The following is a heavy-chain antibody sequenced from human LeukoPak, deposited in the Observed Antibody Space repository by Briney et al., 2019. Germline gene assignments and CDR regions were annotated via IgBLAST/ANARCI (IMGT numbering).Heavy chain of an antibody. J-gene: IGHJ6*03. Sequence: SQTLSLTCTVSGGSISSISYYWGWIRQPPRQGLEWVGSIYYSGSTYDNPSLKSRVTMSVDTSKNKRSVKLRSVSAADTAVYYWARTVVDIVVVTAAMGDGRNYYYYMDGWGKGTTVTVSS. CDR2: IYYSGST. D-gene: IGHD2-2*03. V-gene: IGHV4-39*01. CDR3: ARTVVDIVVVTAAMGDGRNYYYYMDG. CDR1: GGSISSISYY.